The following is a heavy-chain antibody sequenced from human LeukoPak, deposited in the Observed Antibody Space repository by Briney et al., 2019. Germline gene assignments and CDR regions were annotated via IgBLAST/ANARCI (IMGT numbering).Heavy chain of an antibody. Sequence: SVKVSCKASGGTFSSYAISWVRQAPGQGLEWMGRIIPILGIANYAQKFQGRVTITADKSTSTAYMELSSLRSEDTAVYYCARERYFDWLLSARYYYYGMDVWGQGTTVTVSS. CDR2: IIPILGIA. D-gene: IGHD3-9*01. J-gene: IGHJ6*02. CDR3: ARERYFDWLLSARYYYYGMDV. CDR1: GGTFSSYA. V-gene: IGHV1-69*04.